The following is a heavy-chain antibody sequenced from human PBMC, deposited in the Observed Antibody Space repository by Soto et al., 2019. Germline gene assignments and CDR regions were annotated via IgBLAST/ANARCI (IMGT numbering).Heavy chain of an antibody. CDR2: IDPSDSYT. J-gene: IGHJ5*02. Sequence: GESLKISCKGSGYSFTSYWISWVRQMPGKGLEWMGRIDPSDSYTNYSPSSQGHVTISADKSISTAYLQWSSLKASDTAMYYCASLGILGYCSSTSCYPWGQGTLVTVSS. V-gene: IGHV5-10-1*01. CDR3: ASLGILGYCSSTSCYP. CDR1: GYSFTSYW. D-gene: IGHD2-2*01.